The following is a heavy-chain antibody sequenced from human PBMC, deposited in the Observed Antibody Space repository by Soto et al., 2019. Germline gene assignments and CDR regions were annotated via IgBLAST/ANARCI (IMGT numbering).Heavy chain of an antibody. J-gene: IGHJ3*02. V-gene: IGHV4-31*03. Sequence: SETLSLTCTVSGGSISSGGYYWSWIRQHPGKGLEWIGYIYYSGSTYYNPSLKSRVTISVDTSKNQFSLKLSSVTAADTAVYYCARAYCGGDCYYAEAAFDIWGQGTMVTVSS. D-gene: IGHD2-21*02. CDR3: ARAYCGGDCYYAEAAFDI. CDR2: IYYSGST. CDR1: GGSISSGGYY.